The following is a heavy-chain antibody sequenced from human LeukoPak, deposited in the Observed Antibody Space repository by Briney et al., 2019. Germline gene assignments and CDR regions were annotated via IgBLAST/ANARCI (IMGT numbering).Heavy chain of an antibody. CDR1: GGSFSGYC. J-gene: IGHJ4*02. CDR2: INHSGST. CDR3: ARVVPLGSGYFIYFDY. D-gene: IGHD3-22*01. Sequence: SETLSLTCAVYGGSFSGYCWSWIRQPPGKGLEWIGEINHSGSTNYNPSLKSRVTISVDTSKNQFSLKLSSVTAADTAVYYCARVVPLGSGYFIYFDYWGQGTLVTVSS. V-gene: IGHV4-34*01.